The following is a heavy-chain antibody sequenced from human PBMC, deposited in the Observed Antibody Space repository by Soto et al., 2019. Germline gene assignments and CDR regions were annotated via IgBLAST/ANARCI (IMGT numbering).Heavy chain of an antibody. Sequence: TLSLTCAVYGGSFSGYYWSWIRQPPGKGLEWIGEINHSGSTNYNPSLKSRVTISVDTSKNQFSLKLSSVTAADTAVYYCAKGSYGWHKGYYYYGMDVWGQGTTVNVSS. D-gene: IGHD5-18*01. CDR3: AKGSYGWHKGYYYYGMDV. V-gene: IGHV4-34*01. J-gene: IGHJ6*02. CDR2: INHSGST. CDR1: GGSFSGYY.